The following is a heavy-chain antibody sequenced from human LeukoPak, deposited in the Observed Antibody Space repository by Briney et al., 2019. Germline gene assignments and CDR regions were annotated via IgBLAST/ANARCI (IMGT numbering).Heavy chain of an antibody. CDR1: GGSISSSSYY. V-gene: IGHV4-39*01. CDR2: IYYSGST. CDR3: ARHDKGLQVFDY. J-gene: IGHJ4*02. Sequence: SETLSLTCTVSGGSISSSSYYWGWIRQPPGKGLEWIGSIYYSGSTYYNPSLKSRVTISVDTSKNQFSLKLSSVTAADTAVYYCARHDKGLQVFDYWGQGTLVTVSS. D-gene: IGHD3-22*01.